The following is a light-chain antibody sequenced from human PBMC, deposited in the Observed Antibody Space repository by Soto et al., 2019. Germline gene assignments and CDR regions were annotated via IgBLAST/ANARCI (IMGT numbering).Light chain of an antibody. CDR2: AAS. Sequence: DIQMTQSPSSLSASIGDRVTITCPASQSISRHLHWYQQIPGKAPKVLLYAASSLQSGAPSRFSGSGSGTDFTVTIRRLEREDFAVYSCQQRGGSPHTWTFGQGTKVDIK. J-gene: IGKJ1*01. V-gene: IGKV1-39*01. CDR3: QQRGGSPHTWT. CDR1: QSISRH.